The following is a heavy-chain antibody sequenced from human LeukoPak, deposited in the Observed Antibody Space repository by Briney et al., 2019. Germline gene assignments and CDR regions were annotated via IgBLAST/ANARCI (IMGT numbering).Heavy chain of an antibody. CDR2: ISGSGDST. J-gene: IGHJ4*02. CDR3: ATINSYGPFDY. CDR1: GFTFNNYA. D-gene: IGHD5-18*01. Sequence: GGSLRLSCAASGFTFNNYAMTWVRQAPGKGLEWVSTISGSGDSTHYADSVKGRFTISRDNAKNSLYLQMNSLRAEDTAVYYCATINSYGPFDYWGQGTLVTVSS. V-gene: IGHV3-23*01.